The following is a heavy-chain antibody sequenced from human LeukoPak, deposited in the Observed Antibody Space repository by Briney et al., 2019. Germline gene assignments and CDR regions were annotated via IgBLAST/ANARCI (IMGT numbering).Heavy chain of an antibody. Sequence: PGRSLRLSCAASGFTFSSYGMLWVRQAPGKGLEWVAVIWYDGSNKYYADSVKGRFTISRDNSKNTLYLQMNSLRAEDTAVYYCARVRSSGPPLDWGQGTMVTVSS. CDR2: IWYDGSNK. CDR1: GFTFSSYG. V-gene: IGHV3-33*01. D-gene: IGHD3-10*01. J-gene: IGHJ3*01. CDR3: ARVRSSGPPLD.